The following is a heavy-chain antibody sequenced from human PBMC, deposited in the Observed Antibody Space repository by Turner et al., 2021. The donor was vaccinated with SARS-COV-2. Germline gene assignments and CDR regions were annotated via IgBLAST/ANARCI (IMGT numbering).Heavy chain of an antibody. D-gene: IGHD6-13*01. CDR1: GFTFDDYA. Sequence: EVQLVESGGGLVQPGRSLRLSCAASGFTFDDYAMHWVRQAPGKGLEWVSGISWNSGSIAYADSVKGRFTISRDNAKSSLYLQMNSLRAEDTAVYYCARLHTSSWYFDYWGQGTLVTVSS. CDR2: ISWNSGSI. V-gene: IGHV3-9*01. CDR3: ARLHTSSWYFDY. J-gene: IGHJ4*02.